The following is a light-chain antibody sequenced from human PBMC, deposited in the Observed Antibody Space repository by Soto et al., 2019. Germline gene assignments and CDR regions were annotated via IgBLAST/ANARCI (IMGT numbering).Light chain of an antibody. J-gene: IGLJ1*01. CDR1: SSDIGSYDH. CDR3: ISYTDRQSYL. V-gene: IGLV2-14*03. Sequence: ALTQPASVSGSPGQSITISCSGTSSDIGSYDHVAWYQQFPGKSPKLIIYAVSDRPSGVSDRFSGSKSGISASLTISGLQTEDEADYYCISYTDRQSYLFGTGTKVTVL. CDR2: AVS.